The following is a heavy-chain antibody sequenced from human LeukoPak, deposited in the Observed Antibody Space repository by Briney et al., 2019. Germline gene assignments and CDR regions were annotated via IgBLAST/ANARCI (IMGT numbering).Heavy chain of an antibody. D-gene: IGHD2-2*01. CDR1: GGSFSDYY. J-gene: IGHJ4*02. Sequence: AETLSLTCAVYGGSFSDYYWSWIRQPPGKGLECIGEIHPYGHTNLNPSLRSRVSISIDTPNNQFSLKLTSVTAADTALYYCSRGKDQSKTGDSWGQGTLVTVSS. CDR2: IHPYGHT. V-gene: IGHV4-34*01. CDR3: SRGKDQSKTGDS.